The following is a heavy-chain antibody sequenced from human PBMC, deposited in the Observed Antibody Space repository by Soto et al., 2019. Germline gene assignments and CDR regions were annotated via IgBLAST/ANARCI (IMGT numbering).Heavy chain of an antibody. V-gene: IGHV3-30*18. CDR2: ISYDATNK. CDR1: GFTFSSYG. CDR3: AKVREDWNDYPLFDS. D-gene: IGHD1-1*01. Sequence: QVQLVESGGGVVQHGRSLRLSCVASGFTFSSYGMHWVRQAPGKGLEWVAVISYDATNKYYADSVKGRFTISRDNSKNMLYLQMNSVRAEDTAVCYCAKVREDWNDYPLFDSWGQGMLVTVSS. J-gene: IGHJ5*01.